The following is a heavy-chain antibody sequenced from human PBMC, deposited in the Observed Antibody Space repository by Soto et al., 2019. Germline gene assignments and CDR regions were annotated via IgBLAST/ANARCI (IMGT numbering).Heavy chain of an antibody. CDR1: GGSVSSGSYY. Sequence: SETLSLTCTVSGGSVSSGSYYWSWIRQPPGKGLEWIGYMYNSGSTNYNPSLKSRVIISVDTSKNQSSLKLSSVTAADTAVYYCARAMFRGVIAEGMDVWGPGTTVTVS. D-gene: IGHD3-10*01. CDR2: MYNSGST. CDR3: ARAMFRGVIAEGMDV. J-gene: IGHJ6*02. V-gene: IGHV4-61*01.